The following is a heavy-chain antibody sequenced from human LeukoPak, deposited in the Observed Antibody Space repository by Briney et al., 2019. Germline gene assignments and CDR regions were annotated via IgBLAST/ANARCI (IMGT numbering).Heavy chain of an antibody. CDR3: ARHTSESRDGYISDAFDI. CDR2: IYPGDSDT. CDR1: GSRFTNYW. D-gene: IGHD5-24*01. J-gene: IGHJ3*02. V-gene: IGHV5-51*01. Sequence: GESLKISCKGSGSRFTNYWSGWARQMPGKGLEGMGIIYPGDSDTRYSPSFQGQVTISADKSVSTAYLQWSSLKASDTAMYYCARHTSESRDGYISDAFDIWGQGAMVTVSS.